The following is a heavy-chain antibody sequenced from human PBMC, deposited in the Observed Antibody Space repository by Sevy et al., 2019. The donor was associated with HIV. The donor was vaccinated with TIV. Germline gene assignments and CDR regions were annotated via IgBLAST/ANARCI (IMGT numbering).Heavy chain of an antibody. Sequence: GGSLRLSCAASGFTFSNAWMSWVRQAPGKGLEWVGRIKSKTDGGTTDYAAPVKGRFTISRDDSKNKLYLQMNSLKTEDTAVYYCTTGSRNYYDSSGYAFDIWGQGTMVTVSS. CDR3: TTGSRNYYDSSGYAFDI. J-gene: IGHJ3*02. CDR1: GFTFSNAW. CDR2: IKSKTDGGTT. D-gene: IGHD3-22*01. V-gene: IGHV3-15*01.